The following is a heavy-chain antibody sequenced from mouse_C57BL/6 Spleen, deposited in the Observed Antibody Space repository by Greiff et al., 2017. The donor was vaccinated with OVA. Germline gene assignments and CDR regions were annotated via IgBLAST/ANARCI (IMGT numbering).Heavy chain of an antibody. CDR2: IYPRDGST. Sequence: VQLVESGPELVKPGASVKLSCKASGYTFTSYDINWVKQRPGQGLEWIGWIYPRDGSTKYNEKFKGKATLTVDTSSSTAYMELHSLTSEDSAVYFCARDGSSDYWGQGTTLTVSS. J-gene: IGHJ2*01. V-gene: IGHV1-85*01. D-gene: IGHD1-1*01. CDR1: GYTFTSYD. CDR3: ARDGSSDY.